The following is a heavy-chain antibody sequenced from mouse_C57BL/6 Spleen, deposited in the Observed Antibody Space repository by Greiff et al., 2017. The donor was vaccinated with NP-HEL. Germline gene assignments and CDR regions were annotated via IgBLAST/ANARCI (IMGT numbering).Heavy chain of an antibody. CDR3: ASPYYGSSYDYFDY. CDR2: IYPGDGDT. J-gene: IGHJ2*01. D-gene: IGHD1-1*01. Sequence: QVQLQQSGPELVKPGASVKISCKASGYAFSSSWMNWVKQRPGKGLEWIGRIYPGDGDTNYNGKFKGKATLTADKSSSTAYMQLSSLTSEDSAVYFCASPYYGSSYDYFDYWGQGTTLTVSS. CDR1: GYAFSSSW. V-gene: IGHV1-82*01.